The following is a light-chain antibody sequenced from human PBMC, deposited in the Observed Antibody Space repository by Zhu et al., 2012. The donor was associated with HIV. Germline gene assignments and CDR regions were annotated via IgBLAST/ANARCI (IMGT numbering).Light chain of an antibody. CDR2: GAS. J-gene: IGKJ4*01. CDR3: QQRNSNWFT. V-gene: IGKV3-20*01. Sequence: EIVLTQSPGTLSLSPGERATLSCRASQTVAKDYLAWYQKKVGQPPRLLTYGASTRATGIPDRFSGSGSGTDLTLTISSLEPEDSAVYYCQQRNSNWFTFGGGTKVEIK. CDR1: QTVAKDY.